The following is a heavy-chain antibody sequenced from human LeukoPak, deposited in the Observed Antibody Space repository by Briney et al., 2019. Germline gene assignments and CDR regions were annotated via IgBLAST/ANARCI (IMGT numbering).Heavy chain of an antibody. CDR2: IKQDGSEK. Sequence: GGSLRLSCAASGFTFSSYWMSWVRQAPGKGLEWVANIKQDGSEKYYVDSVKGRFTISRDNSKNTLYLQMNSLRAEDTAVYYCAKGGYYDSSGYYGDYFDYWGQGTLVTVSS. J-gene: IGHJ4*02. CDR3: AKGGYYDSSGYYGDYFDY. V-gene: IGHV3-7*03. CDR1: GFTFSSYW. D-gene: IGHD3-22*01.